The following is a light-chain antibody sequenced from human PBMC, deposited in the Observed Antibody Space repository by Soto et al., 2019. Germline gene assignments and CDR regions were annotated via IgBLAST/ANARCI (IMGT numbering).Light chain of an antibody. CDR2: LGS. CDR3: MQRLQTPRT. Sequence: DIVMTQSPRSLPVTPGEPASISCRSSQSLLHSKGYNYLDWYLQKPGQSPQLLIYLGSNRSSWVPDRFSGSGSGTDFTLKISRVEAEDVGVYYGMQRLQTPRTFGQGTKVEIK. CDR1: QSLLHSKGYNY. V-gene: IGKV2-28*01. J-gene: IGKJ1*01.